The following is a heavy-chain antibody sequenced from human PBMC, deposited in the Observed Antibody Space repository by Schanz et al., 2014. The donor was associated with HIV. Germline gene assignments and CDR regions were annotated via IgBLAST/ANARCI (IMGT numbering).Heavy chain of an antibody. D-gene: IGHD5-18*01. J-gene: IGHJ5*02. CDR3: VKAYSSGFSSAGS. CDR2: ISYDGRNK. Sequence: QVQLVESGGGVVQPGRSLRLSCAGSGFSFDTFGIHWVRQAPGKGLEWLAVISYDGRNKKFANSVKGRFTISRDNSRNALYLHMNSLRADDTAIYYCVKAYSSGFSSAGSWGQGALVTVSS. V-gene: IGHV3-30*18. CDR1: GFSFDTFG.